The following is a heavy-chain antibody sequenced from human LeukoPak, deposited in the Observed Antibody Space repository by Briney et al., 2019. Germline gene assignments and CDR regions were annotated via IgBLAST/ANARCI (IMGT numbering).Heavy chain of an antibody. D-gene: IGHD4-11*01. CDR1: GYIFTSYD. J-gene: IGHJ4*02. CDR3: ARGLVSVTTLTSYYFDY. V-gene: IGHV1-8*01. Sequence: ASVKVSCKASGYIFTSYDINWVRQATGQGLEWMGWMNPNSGNTGYAQKFQGRVAMTRNTSISTAYMELSSLRSEDTAVYYCARGLVSVTTLTSYYFDYWGQGTLVTVSS. CDR2: MNPNSGNT.